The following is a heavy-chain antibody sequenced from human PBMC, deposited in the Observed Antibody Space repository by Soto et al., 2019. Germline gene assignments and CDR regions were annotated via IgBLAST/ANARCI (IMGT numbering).Heavy chain of an antibody. Sequence: QVQLVESGGGVVQPGRSLRLSCAASGFTFSSYGMHWVRQAPGKGLEWVAVIWYDGSNKYYADSVKGRFTISRDNSKNTLYLQMNSLRAEDTAVYYCARGALGYSYGYDPESFDYWGQGTLVTVSS. D-gene: IGHD5-18*01. CDR2: IWYDGSNK. CDR3: ARGALGYSYGYDPESFDY. J-gene: IGHJ4*02. V-gene: IGHV3-33*01. CDR1: GFTFSSYG.